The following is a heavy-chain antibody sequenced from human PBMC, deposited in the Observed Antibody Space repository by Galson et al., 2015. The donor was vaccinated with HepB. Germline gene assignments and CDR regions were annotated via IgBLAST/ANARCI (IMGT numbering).Heavy chain of an antibody. CDR3: ARYSSSPRYNWFDP. J-gene: IGHJ5*02. CDR1: GYTFTRYG. CDR2: ISAYNGNT. Sequence: SVKVSCKASGYTFTRYGISWVRQAPGQGLEWMGWISAYNGNTNYAQKLQGRVTMTTDTSTSTAYMELRSLRSDDTAVYYCARYSSSPRYNWFDPWGQGTLVTVSS. V-gene: IGHV1-18*01. D-gene: IGHD6-6*01.